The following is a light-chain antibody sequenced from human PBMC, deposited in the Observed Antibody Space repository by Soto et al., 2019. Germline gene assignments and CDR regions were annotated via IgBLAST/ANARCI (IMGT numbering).Light chain of an antibody. CDR3: QSYDISRNGFYV. CDR1: NSNIGTGYD. V-gene: IGLV1-40*01. CDR2: GNN. Sequence: QSVLTQPPSVSGAPGQRVTISCTGSNSNIGTGYDVHWYQQVPGTAPKLLIYGNNKRASGVPDRFSGFKSGTSASLAITGLQAEDEADYYCQSYDISRNGFYVFGTGTKVTVL. J-gene: IGLJ1*01.